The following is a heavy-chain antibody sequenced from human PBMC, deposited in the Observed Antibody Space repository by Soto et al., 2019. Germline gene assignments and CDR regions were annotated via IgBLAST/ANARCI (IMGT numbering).Heavy chain of an antibody. D-gene: IGHD6-19*01. CDR2: IYSGGST. J-gene: IGHJ5*01. CDR3: ARLSSGLTSFDY. CDR1: GFTVSSNY. V-gene: IGHV3-53*01. Sequence: PGGSLRLSCAASGFTVSSNYMSWVRQAPGKGLEWVSVIYSGGSTYYADSVRGRFTISRDNSKNTLYLQMNSLRAEDMAVYYCARLSSGLTSFDYRGHVTLFTASP.